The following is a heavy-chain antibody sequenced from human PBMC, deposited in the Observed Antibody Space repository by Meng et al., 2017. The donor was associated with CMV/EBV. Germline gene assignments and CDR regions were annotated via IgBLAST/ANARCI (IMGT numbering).Heavy chain of an antibody. CDR2: IYWDDDK. V-gene: IGHV2-5*02. J-gene: IGHJ4*02. CDR3: ARIAAAGRFDY. CDR1: GFSLSTSGVG. Sequence: QTTFKESGPTLLKPRQTLTLTFTFSGFSLSTSGVGVGWIRQPPGKALEWLALIYWDDDKRYSPSLKSRLTITKDTSKNQVVLTMTNMDPVDTATYYCARIAAAGRFDYWGQGTLVTVSS. D-gene: IGHD6-13*01.